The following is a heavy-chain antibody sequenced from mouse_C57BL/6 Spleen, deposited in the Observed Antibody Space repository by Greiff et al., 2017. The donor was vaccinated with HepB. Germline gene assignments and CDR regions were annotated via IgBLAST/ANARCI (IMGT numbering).Heavy chain of an antibody. CDR1: GFTFSSYG. Sequence: EVNVVESGGDLVKPGGSLKLSCAASGFTFSSYGMSWVRQTPDKRLEWVATISSGGSYTYYPDSVKGRFTISRDNAKNTLYLQMSSLKSEDTAMYYCARQLRDWYFDVWGTGTTVTVSS. V-gene: IGHV5-6*01. J-gene: IGHJ1*03. CDR2: ISSGGSYT. CDR3: ARQLRDWYFDV. D-gene: IGHD1-1*01.